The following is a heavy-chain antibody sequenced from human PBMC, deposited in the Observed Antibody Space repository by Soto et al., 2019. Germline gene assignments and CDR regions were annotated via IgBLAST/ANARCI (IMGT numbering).Heavy chain of an antibody. CDR1: GGTFSSYA. D-gene: IGHD3-22*01. V-gene: IGHV1-69*01. CDR2: IIPIFGTA. Sequence: QVQLVQSGAEVKKPGSSVKVSCKASGGTFSSYAISWVRQAPGQGLEWMGGIIPIFGTANYAQKFQGRVTITADEYTSTAYMELSSLRSEDTAVYYCARTRAPYYYDSSGYSGFLDYWGQGTLVTVSS. J-gene: IGHJ4*02. CDR3: ARTRAPYYYDSSGYSGFLDY.